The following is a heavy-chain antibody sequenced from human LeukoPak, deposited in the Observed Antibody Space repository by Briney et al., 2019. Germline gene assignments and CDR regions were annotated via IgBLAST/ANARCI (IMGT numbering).Heavy chain of an antibody. CDR2: IYYSGST. CDR1: GGSISSGDYY. Sequence: PSQTLSLTCTVSGGSISSGDYYWSWIRQPPGKGLEWIGCIYYSGSTYYNPSLKSRVTISVDTSKNQLSLKLSSVTAADTAVYYCAVNHYCSGGSCSPYYFDYWGQGTLVTVSS. V-gene: IGHV4-30-4*08. CDR3: AVNHYCSGGSCSPYYFDY. D-gene: IGHD2-15*01. J-gene: IGHJ4*02.